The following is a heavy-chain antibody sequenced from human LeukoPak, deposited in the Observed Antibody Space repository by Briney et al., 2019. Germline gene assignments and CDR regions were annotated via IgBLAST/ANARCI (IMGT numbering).Heavy chain of an antibody. J-gene: IGHJ2*01. V-gene: IGHV4-59*01. Sequence: SETLSLTCTVSGGSISSYYWSWIRQPPGKGLEWIGYIYYSGSTNYNPSLKSRVTISVDTSKNQFSLQLSSVTAADTAVYYCARFSSHDWYFDLWGRGALATVSS. CDR2: IYYSGST. CDR3: ARFSSHDWYFDL. CDR1: GGSISSYY.